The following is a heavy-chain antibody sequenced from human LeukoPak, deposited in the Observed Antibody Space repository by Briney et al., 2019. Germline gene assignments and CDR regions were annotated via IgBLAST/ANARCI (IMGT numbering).Heavy chain of an antibody. V-gene: IGHV3-7*03. J-gene: IGHJ6*02. Sequence: GGSLRLSCAASGVTFSGNWMTWVRQAPGKGLEWVANIKQDGSEKYYVDSVKGRFTISRDNAKNSLYLQMNSLRAEDTALYYCAKDIWFGELSYGMDVWGQGTTVTVSS. CDR2: IKQDGSEK. CDR1: GVTFSGNW. D-gene: IGHD3-10*01. CDR3: AKDIWFGELSYGMDV.